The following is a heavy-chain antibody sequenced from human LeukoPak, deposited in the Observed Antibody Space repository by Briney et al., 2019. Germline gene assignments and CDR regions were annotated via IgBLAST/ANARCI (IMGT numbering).Heavy chain of an antibody. CDR2: IYYSVNT. Sequence: SETLSLTCTVSGGSITSHYWSWIRQAPGKGLEWIGYIYYSVNTNYNPSLKSRVTIVGDTSKNQFSLKLSSVTAADTAVYYCARHQRDYGDYVPRYMDVWGKGTTLTVSS. CDR3: ARHQRDYGDYVPRYMDV. J-gene: IGHJ6*03. D-gene: IGHD4-17*01. V-gene: IGHV4-59*08. CDR1: GGSITSHY.